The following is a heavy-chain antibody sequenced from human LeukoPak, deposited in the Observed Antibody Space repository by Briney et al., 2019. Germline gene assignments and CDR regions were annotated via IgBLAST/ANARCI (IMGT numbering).Heavy chain of an antibody. V-gene: IGHV4-59*01. D-gene: IGHD2-2*01. J-gene: IGHJ4*02. CDR2: IHYTGST. CDR1: GGSINNYY. CDR3: ARDLGTAARKY. Sequence: SETLSLTCTVSGGSINNYYWSWIRQPPGKGLEWIGHIHYTGSTNYNPSLKNRVSISVDTSKNQFSLNLSSMTAADTSIYYCARDLGTAARKYWGQGTLVFASS.